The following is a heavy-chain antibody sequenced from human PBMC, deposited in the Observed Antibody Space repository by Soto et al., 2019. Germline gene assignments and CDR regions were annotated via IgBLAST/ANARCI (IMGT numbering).Heavy chain of an antibody. Sequence: SETLSLTCPVSGGSLSSGGYYWSWLRQHPGKGLEWIGYIFYSGSTNYNPSLKSRVTISVDTSKNQFSLKLSSVTAADTAVYYCARRAGGYSTLRYYYYYMDVWGKGTTVTVSS. V-gene: IGHV4-61*08. CDR3: ARRAGGYSTLRYYYYYMDV. CDR1: GGSLSSGGYY. J-gene: IGHJ6*03. D-gene: IGHD4-4*01. CDR2: IFYSGST.